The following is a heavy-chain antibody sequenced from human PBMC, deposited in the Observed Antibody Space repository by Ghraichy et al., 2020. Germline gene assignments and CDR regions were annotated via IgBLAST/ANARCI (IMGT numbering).Heavy chain of an antibody. D-gene: IGHD2-2*01. J-gene: IGHJ4*02. V-gene: IGHV3-21*01. Sequence: GGSLRLSCAASGFTFSSYSMNWVRQAPGNGLEWVSSISSSSSYIYYADSVKGRFTISRDNAKNSLYLQMNSLRAEDTAVYYCAREEYCSSTSCSPADYWGQGTLVTVSS. CDR1: GFTFSSYS. CDR3: AREEYCSSTSCSPADY. CDR2: ISSSSSYI.